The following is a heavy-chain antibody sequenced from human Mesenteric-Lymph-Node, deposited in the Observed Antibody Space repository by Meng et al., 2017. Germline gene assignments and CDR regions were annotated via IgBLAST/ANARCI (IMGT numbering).Heavy chain of an antibody. D-gene: IGHD6-13*01. CDR3: ARDDPWGGSSWPYFDY. CDR1: GYTFSTYD. Sequence: ASVKVSCKASGYTFSTYDINWVRQATGQGLEWMGWMNPNSGNTGYAQKFQGRVTITRDISISTAYMELSSLRSDDTAVYYCARDDPWGGSSWPYFDYWGQGTLVTVSS. CDR2: MNPNSGNT. J-gene: IGHJ4*02. V-gene: IGHV1-8*03.